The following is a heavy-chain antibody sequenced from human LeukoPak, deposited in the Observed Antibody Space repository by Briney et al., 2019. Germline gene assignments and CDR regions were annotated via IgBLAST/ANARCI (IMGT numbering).Heavy chain of an antibody. CDR1: GFIFSSYQ. Sequence: GGSLRLSCAASGFIFSSYQMNWVRQAPGKGLEWIAYISSGGGTIYYADSVKGRFTISRDNAKNSLYLQMNSLRAEDTAVYYCARDRPPGYDFWSGYHYFDYWGQGTLVTVSS. CDR2: ISSGGGTI. V-gene: IGHV3-48*03. D-gene: IGHD3-3*01. CDR3: ARDRPPGYDFWSGYHYFDY. J-gene: IGHJ4*02.